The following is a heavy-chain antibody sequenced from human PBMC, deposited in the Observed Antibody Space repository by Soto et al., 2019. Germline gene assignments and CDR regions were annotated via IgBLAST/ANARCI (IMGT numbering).Heavy chain of an antibody. D-gene: IGHD3-9*01. V-gene: IGHV1-3*01. CDR3: ARVPTGYYDILTGYWAPQNNWFDP. CDR2: INAGNGNT. CDR1: GYTFTSYA. Sequence: GASVKVSCKASGYTFTSYAMHCVRQAPGQRLEWMGWINAGNGNTKYSQKFQGRVTITRDTSASTAYMELSSLRSEDTAVYYCARVPTGYYDILTGYWAPQNNWFDPWGQGTLVTAPQ. J-gene: IGHJ5*02.